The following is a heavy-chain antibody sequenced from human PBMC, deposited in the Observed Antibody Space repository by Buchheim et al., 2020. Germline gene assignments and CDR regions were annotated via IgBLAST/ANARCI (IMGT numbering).Heavy chain of an antibody. D-gene: IGHD6-19*01. CDR1: GYTFSSCY. V-gene: IGHV1-46*01. CDR3: ARDRGSGWYHFDY. Sequence: QVQLVQSGAEVKKPGASVIVSCKASGYTFSSCYIHWVRQAPGQGLEWVGRINPKDGTTDYAQNFRGRVTMAGDTSTSTVYMELSSLESEGTAVYYCARDRGSGWYHFDYWGLGT. J-gene: IGHJ4*02. CDR2: INPKDGTT.